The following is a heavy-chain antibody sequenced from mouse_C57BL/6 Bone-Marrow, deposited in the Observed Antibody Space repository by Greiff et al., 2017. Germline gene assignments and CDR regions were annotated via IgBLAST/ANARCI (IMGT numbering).Heavy chain of an antibody. CDR3: ARLLCFYAMDD. D-gene: IGHD1-1*02. J-gene: IGHJ4*01. CDR1: GFTFSSYA. CDR2: ISDGGSYT. Sequence: EVKLQESGGGLVKPGGSLKLSCAASGFTFSSYAMSWVRQTPEKRLEWVATISDGGSYTYYPDNVKGRFTISRDNAKNNLYLQMSHLKSEDTAMYYCARLLCFYAMDDWGQGTSVTVSS. V-gene: IGHV5-4*03.